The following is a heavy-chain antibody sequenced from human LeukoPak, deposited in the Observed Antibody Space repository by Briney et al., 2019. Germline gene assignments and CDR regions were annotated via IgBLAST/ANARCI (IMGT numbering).Heavy chain of an antibody. V-gene: IGHV1-69*04. CDR2: IIPIFGIA. CDR3: ARDLSGVVDSSGYYYWNWFDP. D-gene: IGHD3-22*01. CDR1: GGTFSSYA. J-gene: IGHJ5*02. Sequence: GASVKVSCKASGGTFSSYAISWVRQAPGQGLEWMGRIIPIFGIANYAQKFQGRVTITADKSTSTAHMELSSLRSEDTAVYYCARDLSGVVDSSGYYYWNWFDPWGQGTLVTVSS.